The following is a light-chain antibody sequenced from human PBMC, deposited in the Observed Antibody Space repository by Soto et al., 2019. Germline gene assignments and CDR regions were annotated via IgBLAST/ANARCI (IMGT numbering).Light chain of an antibody. V-gene: IGLV2-14*03. CDR2: DVS. J-gene: IGLJ1*01. CDR1: SSDVGGYNY. Sequence: QSVLTQPASVSGSPGQSITISCTGTSSDVGGYNYVAWYQQDPGKAPKLLIYDVSDRPSGISNRFSGSKSGNTASLTISGLQAEDEADYYCYSYTSINTFVFGTGTKVTVL. CDR3: YSYTSINTFV.